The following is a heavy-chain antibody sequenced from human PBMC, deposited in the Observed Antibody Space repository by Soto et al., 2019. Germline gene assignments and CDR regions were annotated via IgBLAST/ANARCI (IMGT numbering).Heavy chain of an antibody. V-gene: IGHV1-18*01. J-gene: IGHJ6*02. Sequence: QVQLVQSGGEVKKPGASVKVSCKTSGYSFTTYGISWVRQAPGQGLEWMGWISGYNGNTHYAQKFQGRGSMTTDTSTRTAYMELRSLRSDDTAVYYCAREGPAPYYYYGMDVWGQGTTVTVSS. CDR1: GYSFTTYG. CDR2: ISGYNGNT. CDR3: AREGPAPYYYYGMDV.